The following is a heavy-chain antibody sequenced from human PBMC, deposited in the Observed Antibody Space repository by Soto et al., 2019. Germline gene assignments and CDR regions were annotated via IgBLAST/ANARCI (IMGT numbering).Heavy chain of an antibody. Sequence: SVTCTVVDGSISSSSYYRGWKRQPPGKGLEWIGSIYYSGSTYYNPSLKSRVTISVDTSKNQFSLKLSSVTAADTAVYYCAREEGVLLWLGELQPSGMEVWGQGTTVTVSS. CDR1: DGSISSSSYY. D-gene: IGHD3-10*01. V-gene: IGHV4-39*02. CDR2: IYYSGST. J-gene: IGHJ6*02. CDR3: AREEGVLLWLGELQPSGMEV.